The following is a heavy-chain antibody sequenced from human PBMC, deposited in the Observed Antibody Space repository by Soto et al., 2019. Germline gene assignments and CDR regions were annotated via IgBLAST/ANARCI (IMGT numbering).Heavy chain of an antibody. CDR3: ARFSFVTHYYYYLMDV. Sequence: SETLSLTCAVSSDSISRSHWLTWVRQSPGKGLEWLGDIYYSGSVYYNPSLRSRISISMDKSNNQFSLNLSSVTAADTAVYYWARFSFVTHYYYYLMDVWGKGTPVTVSS. CDR1: SDSISRSHW. J-gene: IGHJ6*03. V-gene: IGHV4-4*02. CDR2: IYYSGSV. D-gene: IGHD2-21*02.